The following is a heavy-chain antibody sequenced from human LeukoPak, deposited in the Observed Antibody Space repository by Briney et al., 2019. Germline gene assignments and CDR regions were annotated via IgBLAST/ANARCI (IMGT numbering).Heavy chain of an antibody. D-gene: IGHD6-13*01. CDR3: ARDRKGIAAAGSPPGDY. CDR2: INHSGST. J-gene: IGHJ4*02. V-gene: IGHV4-34*01. CDR1: GGSFSGYY. Sequence: SETLSLTCAVYGGSFSGYYWSWIRQPPGKGLEWIGEINHSGSTNYNPSLKSRVTISVDTSKNQFSLKLSSVTAADTAVYYCARDRKGIAAAGSPPGDYWGQGTLVTVSS.